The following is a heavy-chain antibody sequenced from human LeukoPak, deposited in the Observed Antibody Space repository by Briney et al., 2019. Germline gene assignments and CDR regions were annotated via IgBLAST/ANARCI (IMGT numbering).Heavy chain of an antibody. CDR1: GYSFTSYW. Sequence: GESLKISCKSSGYSFTSYWIAWVRQMPGKGLEWMGILYPGDSDTRYSPSFQGQVTISADRSITTAYLQWSSLKASDTAMYYCARLRGYDVFDYWGQGTLVTVSS. CDR3: ARLRGYDVFDY. D-gene: IGHD5-12*01. CDR2: LYPGDSDT. V-gene: IGHV5-51*01. J-gene: IGHJ4*02.